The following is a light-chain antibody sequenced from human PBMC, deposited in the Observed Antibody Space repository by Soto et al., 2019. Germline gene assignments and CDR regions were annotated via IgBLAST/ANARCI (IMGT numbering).Light chain of an antibody. CDR1: QSVGSRY. Sequence: EIVLTLSPDTLSLSPGERATLSCRASQSVGSRYLAWYQQKPGQAPRLLIYGASTRATGVPARFSGSGSGTEFTLTIRSLQSEDFAVYYCQQYNNWPRTFGQGTKVDIK. V-gene: IGKV3-15*01. CDR2: GAS. CDR3: QQYNNWPRT. J-gene: IGKJ1*01.